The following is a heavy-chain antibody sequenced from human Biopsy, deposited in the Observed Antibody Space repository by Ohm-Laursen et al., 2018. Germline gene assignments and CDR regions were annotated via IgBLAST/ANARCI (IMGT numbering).Heavy chain of an antibody. V-gene: IGHV4-59*01. CDR2: VSYTGRT. CDR3: ARDRGFYSDRTVPGYFDL. D-gene: IGHD3-22*01. J-gene: IGHJ2*01. CDR1: GDSISSYY. Sequence: SETLSLTCTVSGDSISSYYWSWIRQPPGKGLEWIGYVSYTGRTDYNPSLQSRVTISVDTSKNHFSLRLRSVTPADTAMYYCARDRGFYSDRTVPGYFDLWGRGTLVTVSS.